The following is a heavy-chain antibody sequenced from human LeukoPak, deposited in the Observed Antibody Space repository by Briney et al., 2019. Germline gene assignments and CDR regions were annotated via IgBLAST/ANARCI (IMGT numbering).Heavy chain of an antibody. CDR1: EFTFSSYS. CDR2: ISSSSSYI. J-gene: IGHJ4*02. D-gene: IGHD3-3*01. V-gene: IGHV3-21*01. Sequence: GGSLRLSCAASEFTFSSYSMNWVRQAPGKGLEWVSSISSSSSYIYYADSVKGRFTISRDNAKNTLYLQMNSLRAEDTAVYYCARDYYDFWSGYHVLFDYWGQGTLVTVSS. CDR3: ARDYYDFWSGYHVLFDY.